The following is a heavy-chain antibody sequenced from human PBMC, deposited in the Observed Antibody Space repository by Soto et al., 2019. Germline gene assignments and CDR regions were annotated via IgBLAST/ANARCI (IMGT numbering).Heavy chain of an antibody. CDR1: GDSISGSKW. Sequence: PAETLSLTCVVSGDSISGSKWWTCVRQTPGNGLEWIGKIDHNGVANYNPSLEGRVTISKDISKNQISLKVTSVTAADSAVYYCARMNRDYYYYGMDVWGQGATVTVSS. CDR2: IDHNGVA. V-gene: IGHV4-4*02. CDR3: ARMNRDYYYYGMDV. J-gene: IGHJ6*02.